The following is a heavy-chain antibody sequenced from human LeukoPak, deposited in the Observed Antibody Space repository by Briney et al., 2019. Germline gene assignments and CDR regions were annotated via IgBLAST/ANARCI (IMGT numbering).Heavy chain of an antibody. CDR2: IYPGDSDT. V-gene: IGHV5-51*01. J-gene: IGHJ3*02. CDR3: ARPRSHRMEAAFDI. Sequence: GESLKISCKGSGYSITSYWIGWVRQMPGKGLEWMGIIYPGDSDTRYSPSFQGQVTISADKSIRTAYLQWSSLKASDTAMYYCARPRSHRMEAAFDIWGQGTMVTVSS. D-gene: IGHD2-15*01. CDR1: GYSITSYW.